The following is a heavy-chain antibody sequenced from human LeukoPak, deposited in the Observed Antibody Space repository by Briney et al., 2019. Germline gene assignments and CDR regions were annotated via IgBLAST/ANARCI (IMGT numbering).Heavy chain of an antibody. Sequence: SETLSLTCTVSGGSLSSGDYYWTWIRQPPGKGLEWIGYIYYSGNTHYNPSLKSRVSISVDTAKNQFSLNLSSVTAADTAVYCCARDQNKYDSSGYYYYQYGMDVWGQGTTVTVSS. D-gene: IGHD3-22*01. J-gene: IGHJ6*02. V-gene: IGHV4-30-4*01. CDR2: IYYSGNT. CDR1: GGSLSSGDYY. CDR3: ARDQNKYDSSGYYYYQYGMDV.